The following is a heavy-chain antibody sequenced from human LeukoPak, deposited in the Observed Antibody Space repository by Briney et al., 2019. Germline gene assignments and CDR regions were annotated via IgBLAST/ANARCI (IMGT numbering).Heavy chain of an antibody. Sequence: GGSLRLSCAASGFAFSSYGMHWVRQAPGKGLEWVAVISYDGSNKYYADSVKGRFTISRDNSKNTLYLQMNSLRAEDTAVYYCARGDDYGGITYNWGQGTPVTVSS. V-gene: IGHV3-30*03. CDR1: GFAFSSYG. CDR2: ISYDGSNK. CDR3: ARGDDYGGITYN. D-gene: IGHD4-23*01. J-gene: IGHJ4*02.